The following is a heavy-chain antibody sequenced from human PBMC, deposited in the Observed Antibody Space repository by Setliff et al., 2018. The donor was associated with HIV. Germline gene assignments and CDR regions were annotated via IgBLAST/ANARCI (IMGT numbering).Heavy chain of an antibody. Sequence: ASVKVSCKASGYTLTTYGISWVRQAPGQGPEWMGWINTETGKPMYAQGFRGRLVFSLDTSVNTAYLQINSLKAEDTAMYYCARVGSYRSTFDYWGLGALVTVSS. CDR2: INTETGKP. CDR1: GYTLTTYG. V-gene: IGHV7-4-1*02. CDR3: ARVGSYRSTFDY. J-gene: IGHJ4*02. D-gene: IGHD3-10*01.